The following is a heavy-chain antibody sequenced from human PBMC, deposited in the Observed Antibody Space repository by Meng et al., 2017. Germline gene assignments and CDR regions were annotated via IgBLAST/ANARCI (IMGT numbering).Heavy chain of an antibody. CDR3: ARGSSGYYYKEYGMDV. CDR1: GGSISSYY. D-gene: IGHD6-19*01. CDR2: IYYSGST. V-gene: IGHV4-59*01. Sequence: GSLRLSCTVSGGSISSYYWSWIRQPPGKGLEWIGYIYYSGSTNYNPSLKSRVTISVDTSKNQFSLKLSSVTAADTAVYYWARGSSGYYYKEYGMDVWGQGTTVTVSS. J-gene: IGHJ6*02.